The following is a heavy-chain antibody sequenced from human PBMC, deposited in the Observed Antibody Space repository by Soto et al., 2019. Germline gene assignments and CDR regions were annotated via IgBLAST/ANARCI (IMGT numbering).Heavy chain of an antibody. CDR2: ISSSSSYI. V-gene: IGHV3-21*01. D-gene: IGHD6-13*01. CDR3: ARDSGYSSRGLSDYFDY. CDR1: GFTFSSYS. Sequence: PGGSLRLSCAASGFTFSSYSMNWVRQAPGKGLEWVSSISSSSSYIYYADSVKGRFTISRDNAKNSLYLQMNSLRAEDTAVYYCARDSGYSSRGLSDYFDYWGQGTLVTVSS. J-gene: IGHJ4*02.